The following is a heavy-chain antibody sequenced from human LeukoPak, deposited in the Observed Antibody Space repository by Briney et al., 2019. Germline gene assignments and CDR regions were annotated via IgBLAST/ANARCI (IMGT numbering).Heavy chain of an antibody. CDR1: GGYISSYS. CDR2: IYYSGST. Sequence: SETLSLTYTGSGGYISSYSWSWIRQPPGKGLEWIRCIYYSGSTNYNPSLKSRVTISVDTSKNQFSLKLSSVTAADTAVYYCAAGASRSYYRFGAFDIWGQGTMVTVSS. CDR3: AAGASRSYYRFGAFDI. V-gene: IGHV4-59*01. D-gene: IGHD1-26*01. J-gene: IGHJ3*02.